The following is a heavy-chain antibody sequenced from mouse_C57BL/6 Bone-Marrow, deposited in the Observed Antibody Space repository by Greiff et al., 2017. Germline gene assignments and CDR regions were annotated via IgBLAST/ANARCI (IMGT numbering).Heavy chain of an antibody. J-gene: IGHJ3*01. Sequence: VQLQQSGAELARPGASVKLSCKASGYTFTGYGISWVKQRTGQGLEWIGEIYPRSGNTYYNEKFKGKATLTADKSSSTAYMELRSLTSEDSAVYFCATAQASFAYWGQGTLVTVSA. CDR2: IYPRSGNT. V-gene: IGHV1-81*01. D-gene: IGHD3-2*02. CDR3: ATAQASFAY. CDR1: GYTFTGYG.